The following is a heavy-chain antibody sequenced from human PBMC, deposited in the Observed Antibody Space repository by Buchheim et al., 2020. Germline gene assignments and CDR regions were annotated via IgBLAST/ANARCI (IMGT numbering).Heavy chain of an antibody. D-gene: IGHD6-13*01. CDR3: ARVSVAAPGSDY. V-gene: IGHV3-7*01. CDR1: GFTFSYYW. CDR2: IKEDGSEK. Sequence: EVQLVESGGGLVQPGGSLRLSCAASGFTFSYYWMTWVRQAPGKGLEWVANIKEDGSEKYYVDSVKGRFTISRDNAKNLSYLQMNSLRAEDTAVYYCARVSVAAPGSDYWGQGTL. J-gene: IGHJ4*02.